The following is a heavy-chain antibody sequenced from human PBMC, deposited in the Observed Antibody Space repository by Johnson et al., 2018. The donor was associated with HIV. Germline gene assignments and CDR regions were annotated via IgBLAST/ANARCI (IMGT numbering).Heavy chain of an antibody. V-gene: IGHV3-30*04. CDR2: ISYDGSNK. CDR1: GFTFSSYA. Sequence: QVQLVESGGGVVQPGRSLRLSCAASGFTFSSYAMHWVRQAPGKGLEWVAVISYDGSNKYYADSVEGRFTISRDNSKNTLYLQMNSLRAEDTAVYYCARGWAASRTFDIWGQGTMVTVSS. CDR3: ARGWAASRTFDI. J-gene: IGHJ3*02. D-gene: IGHD6-13*01.